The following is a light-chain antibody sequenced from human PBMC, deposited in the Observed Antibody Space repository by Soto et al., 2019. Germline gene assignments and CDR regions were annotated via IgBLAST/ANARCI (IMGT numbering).Light chain of an antibody. J-gene: IGKJ2*01. CDR2: GEF. V-gene: IGKV1-39*01. CDR3: QQGYTIPQT. Sequence: DIQMTQSPSSLSASIGDRVTITCRASQSISTFLNWYRQKPGKAPNLLIYGEFSLQSGVQSRFSGSGYGTDFTLTISSLQPEDFATYYCQQGYTIPQTFGQGTKLEIK. CDR1: QSISTF.